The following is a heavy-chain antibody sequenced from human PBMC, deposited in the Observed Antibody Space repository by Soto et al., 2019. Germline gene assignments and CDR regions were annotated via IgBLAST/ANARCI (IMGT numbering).Heavy chain of an antibody. J-gene: IGHJ4*02. CDR3: ATPSRATVVTAFDY. Sequence: VSVKVSCKVSGYTLTELAMHWVRQAPGKGLEWMGGFDPEDGETIYAQKFQGRVTMTEDTSTDTAYMELSSLRSEDTAVYYCATPSRATVVTAFDYWGQGTLVTVSS. V-gene: IGHV1-24*01. CDR1: GYTLTELA. D-gene: IGHD2-15*01. CDR2: FDPEDGET.